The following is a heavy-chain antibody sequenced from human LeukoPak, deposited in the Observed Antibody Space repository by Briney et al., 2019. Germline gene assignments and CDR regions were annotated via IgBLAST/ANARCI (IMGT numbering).Heavy chain of an antibody. CDR3: AKAVTFGGVIVIRLYYFDY. V-gene: IGHV3-21*04. CDR2: ISSSSSYI. D-gene: IGHD3-16*02. J-gene: IGHJ4*02. CDR1: GFTFSSYS. Sequence: GGSLRLSCAASGFTFSSYSMNWVRQAPGKGLEWVSSISSSSSYIYYADSVKGRFTISRDNAKNSLYLQMNSLRAEDTAVYYCAKAVTFGGVIVIRLYYFDYWGQGTLVTVSS.